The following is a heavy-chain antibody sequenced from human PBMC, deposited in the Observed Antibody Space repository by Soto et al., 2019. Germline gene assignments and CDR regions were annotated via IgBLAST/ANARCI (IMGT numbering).Heavy chain of an antibody. CDR1: GYTFTSYG. CDR3: ARETNSFDY. J-gene: IGHJ4*02. CDR2: ISAYNCNT. D-gene: IGHD4-17*01. V-gene: IGHV1-18*01. Sequence: QVQLVQSGAEVKKPGASVKVSCKASGYTFTSYGISWVRQAPGQGLEWMGWISAYNCNTKYAQKLQGTVTMTTDTSPSTASMELRSLISDDTAVYYCARETNSFDYWGQGTLVPVSS.